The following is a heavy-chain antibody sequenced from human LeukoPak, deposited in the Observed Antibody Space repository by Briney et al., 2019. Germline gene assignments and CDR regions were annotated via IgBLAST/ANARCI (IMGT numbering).Heavy chain of an antibody. V-gene: IGHV4-59*11. CDR3: ARDGDCSAGSCSSPGQYYYHMDV. D-gene: IGHD2-15*01. CDR2: IHYSGGT. CDR1: GASISAHF. Sequence: NPSETVSLTCTVSGASISAHFWGWMRQPPGKGLEWIGYIHYSGGTNYNPALNSRATISVDPSTNQFSLKLNSVTAADTAVYYCARDGDCSAGSCSSPGQYYYHMDVWGKGITVTVSS. J-gene: IGHJ6*03.